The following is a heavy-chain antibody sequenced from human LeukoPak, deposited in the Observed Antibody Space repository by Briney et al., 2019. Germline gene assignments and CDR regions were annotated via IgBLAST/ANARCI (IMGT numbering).Heavy chain of an antibody. CDR2: FDPEDGET. CDR1: GYTLTELS. V-gene: IGHV1-24*01. Sequence: ASVKVSCKVSGYTLTELSMHWVRQAPGKGLEWMGGFDPEDGETIYAQKFQGRVTMTEDTSTDTAYMELSSLRSEDTAVYYCATDTVVTFGFDPWGQGTLVTVSS. D-gene: IGHD4-23*01. J-gene: IGHJ5*02. CDR3: ATDTVVTFGFDP.